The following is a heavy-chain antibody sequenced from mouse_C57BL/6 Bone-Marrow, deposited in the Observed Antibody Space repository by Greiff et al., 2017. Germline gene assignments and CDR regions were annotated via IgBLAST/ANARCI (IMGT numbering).Heavy chain of an antibody. CDR3: ARHYGFAY. V-gene: IGHV1-81*01. CDR2: IYPRSGNT. Sequence: QVQLQQSGAELARPGASVKLSCKASGYTFTSYGISWVKQRTGQGLEWIGEIYPRSGNTYYNEKFKGKATLTADKSSSTAYMELRSLTSEDSAVYFWARHYGFAYWGQGTLVTVSA. D-gene: IGHD1-1*01. J-gene: IGHJ3*01. CDR1: GYTFTSYG.